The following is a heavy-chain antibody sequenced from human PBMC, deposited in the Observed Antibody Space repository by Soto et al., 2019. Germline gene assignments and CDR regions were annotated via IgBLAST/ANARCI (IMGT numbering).Heavy chain of an antibody. V-gene: IGHV1-58*01. D-gene: IGHD3-22*01. J-gene: IGHJ4*02. CDR1: GFTFTSSA. CDR3: ARHGTDSSGVDY. CDR2: IVVGSGNT. Sequence: SVKVSCKASGFTFTSSAVQWVRQARGQRLEWIGWIVVGSGNTNYAQKFQERVTITRDMSTSTAYMELSSLRSEDTAMYYCARHGTDSSGVDYWGQGTLVTVSS.